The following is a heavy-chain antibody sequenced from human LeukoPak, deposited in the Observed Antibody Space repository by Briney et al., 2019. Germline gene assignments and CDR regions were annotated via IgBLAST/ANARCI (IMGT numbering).Heavy chain of an antibody. CDR2: IYYSGST. Sequence: PSETLSLTCTVSGGSISSSSYYWGWIRQPPGKGLEGIGTIYYSGSTYYNPSLKSRVTISVDTSKNQFSLKLSSVTAADTAVYYCARLIPHIVVVTAIDAFDIWGQGTMVTVSS. V-gene: IGHV4-39*07. D-gene: IGHD2-21*02. CDR1: GGSISSSSYY. CDR3: ARLIPHIVVVTAIDAFDI. J-gene: IGHJ3*02.